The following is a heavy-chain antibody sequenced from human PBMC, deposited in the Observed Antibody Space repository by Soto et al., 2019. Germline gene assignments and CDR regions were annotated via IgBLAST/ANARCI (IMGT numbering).Heavy chain of an antibody. CDR1: GFTFSSYG. Sequence: QVQLVESGGGVVQPGGSLRPSCAASGFTFSSYGRNWVRQAPGKGLGWVAVISYDGSNKYYADSVKGRFTISRDNSKNTLYLQMNSLRAEDTAVYYCAKEVWSGPMDVWGQGTTVTVSS. D-gene: IGHD3-3*01. V-gene: IGHV3-30*18. J-gene: IGHJ6*02. CDR2: ISYDGSNK. CDR3: AKEVWSGPMDV.